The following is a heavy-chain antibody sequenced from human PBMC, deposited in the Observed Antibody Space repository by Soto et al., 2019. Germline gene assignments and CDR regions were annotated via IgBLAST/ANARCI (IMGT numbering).Heavy chain of an antibody. CDR2: VDPRDGST. D-gene: IGHD6-25*01. CDR3: ARVRSSGREFDY. J-gene: IGHJ4*02. CDR1: GYIFTTYS. Sequence: QVQLVQSGVEMKRPGASVILSCKASGYIFTTYSIHWVRQTAGQGLEWMAKVDPRDGSTGYAQKFRGRVSMAWDTSTGTVSMEVSSLTSDDTATYYCARVRSSGREFDYWGQGTQVTVSS. V-gene: IGHV1-46*01.